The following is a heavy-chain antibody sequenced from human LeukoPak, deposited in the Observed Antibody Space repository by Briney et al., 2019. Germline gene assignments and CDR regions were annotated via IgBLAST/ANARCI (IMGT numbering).Heavy chain of an antibody. J-gene: IGHJ5*02. V-gene: IGHV3-66*01. Sequence: GGSLRLSCAASGFSVSSNYMSRVRQAPGKGLEWVSVIYSGGDSTYYADSVKGRFTISRDKSKNTLHLQMNSLRAEDTAVYYCARVMSSSWYSWFDPWGQGTLVTVSS. CDR3: ARVMSSSWYSWFDP. CDR2: IYSGGDST. D-gene: IGHD6-13*01. CDR1: GFSVSSNY.